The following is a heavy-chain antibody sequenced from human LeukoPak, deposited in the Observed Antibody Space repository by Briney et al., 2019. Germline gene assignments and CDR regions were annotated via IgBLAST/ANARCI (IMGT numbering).Heavy chain of an antibody. CDR3: ARGRRTATETTYYLDY. J-gene: IGHJ4*02. V-gene: IGHV1-3*01. CDR1: GYSFGDYA. D-gene: IGHD4-17*01. Sequence: ASVKVSCKASGYSFGDYAIHWVRQAPGQTLEWMGWINAGNGKTKYSQNFRARVTITRDRSASTAYMELSSLRSEDTSVYYCARGRRTATETTYYLDYWGQGTLVTVSS. CDR2: INAGNGKT.